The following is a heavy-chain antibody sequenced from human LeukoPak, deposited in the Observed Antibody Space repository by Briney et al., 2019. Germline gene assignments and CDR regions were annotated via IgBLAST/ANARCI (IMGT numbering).Heavy chain of an antibody. CDR2: ISSTGSLK. CDR3: ARDGAPRTDY. CDR1: GFTFSSYE. J-gene: IGHJ4*02. V-gene: IGHV3-48*03. D-gene: IGHD3-16*01. Sequence: GGSLRLSCAASGFTFSSYEMNWVRQAPGKGLEWVSYISSTGSLKYYADSVKGRFTISRDNVRNSLYLQMNSLRVEHTAVYYCARDGAPRTDYWGQGTLVTVSS.